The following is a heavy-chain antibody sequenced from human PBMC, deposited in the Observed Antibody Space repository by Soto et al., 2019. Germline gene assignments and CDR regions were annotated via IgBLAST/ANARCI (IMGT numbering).Heavy chain of an antibody. CDR3: ARSLTEGYCTITGCYTRPLYGMDV. CDR2: INPNSGGT. V-gene: IGHV1-2*02. D-gene: IGHD2-2*02. CDR1: GYTFSGDY. J-gene: IGHJ6*02. Sequence: APLNVSCKGAGYTFSGDYIHWRRQAPGQGLEWMGWINPNSGGTNYAQKFQGRVTVTRDTPTSTAYMELSRLTSDDTAVYYCARSLTEGYCTITGCYTRPLYGMDVWGQGTTVTVSS.